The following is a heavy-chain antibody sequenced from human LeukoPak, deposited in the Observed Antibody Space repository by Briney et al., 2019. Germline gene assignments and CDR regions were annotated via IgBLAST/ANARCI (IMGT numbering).Heavy chain of an antibody. CDR2: ISGSGRST. CDR1: GITFSSYA. D-gene: IGHD1-1*01. J-gene: IGHJ6*02. CDR3: ATYDNWVAGDV. V-gene: IGHV3-23*01. Sequence: QSGGSLRLSCAASGITFSSYAMSWVRQAPGKGLEWVSAISGSGRSTYYADSVKGRFTISRDNAKNSLFLQMNNLRVEDTAIYYCATYDNWVAGDVWGQGTTASVSS.